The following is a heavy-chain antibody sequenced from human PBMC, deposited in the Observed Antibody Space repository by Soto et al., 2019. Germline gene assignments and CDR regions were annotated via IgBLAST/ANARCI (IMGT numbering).Heavy chain of an antibody. J-gene: IGHJ2*01. Sequence: EVQLVQSGAEVKKPGESLKISCKGSGYSFTSYWIGWVRQMPGKGLEWMGIIYPGDSDTRYSPSFQGQVTISADKSISAAYLQWSSLKASDTAMCYCARSPGGAAAGSYWYFDLWGRGTLVTVSS. CDR2: IYPGDSDT. CDR1: GYSFTSYW. CDR3: ARSPGGAAAGSYWYFDL. D-gene: IGHD6-13*01. V-gene: IGHV5-51*03.